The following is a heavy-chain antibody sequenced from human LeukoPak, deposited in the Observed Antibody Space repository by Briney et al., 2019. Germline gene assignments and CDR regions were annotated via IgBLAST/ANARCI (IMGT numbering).Heavy chain of an antibody. D-gene: IGHD4-17*01. J-gene: IGHJ5*02. CDR2: IIPMLGIP. Sequence: GSSVKVSCKASGDTFNSSAIIWVRQAPGQGLEWVGRIIPMLGIPSYAQNFQGRVTITADTSTNTAFMELSSLRSDDTAVYYCAQRLSWLDPWGQGTRVTVSS. CDR3: AQRLSWLDP. CDR1: GDTFNSSA. V-gene: IGHV1-69*04.